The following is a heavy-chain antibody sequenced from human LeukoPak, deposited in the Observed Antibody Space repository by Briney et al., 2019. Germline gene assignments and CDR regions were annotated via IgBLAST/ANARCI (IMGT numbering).Heavy chain of an antibody. D-gene: IGHD2-2*01. CDR2: INHSGST. V-gene: IGHV4-34*01. Sequence: KPSETLSLTCAVYGGSFSGYYWSWIRQPPGKGLEWIGEINHSGSTNYNPSHKSRVTISVDTSKNQFSLKLSSVTAADTAVYYCARGRRYCSSTSCYRGWGFDYWGQGTLVTVSS. J-gene: IGHJ4*02. CDR1: GGSFSGYY. CDR3: ARGRRYCSSTSCYRGWGFDY.